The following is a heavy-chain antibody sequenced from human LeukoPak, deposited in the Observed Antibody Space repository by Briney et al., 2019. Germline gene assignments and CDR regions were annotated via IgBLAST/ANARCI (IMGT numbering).Heavy chain of an antibody. J-gene: IGHJ6*03. Sequence: ASVKVSCKVSGYTLTELSMHWVRQAPGKGLEWMGGFDPEDGETIYAQKFQGRVTMTEDTSTDTAYMELSSLRSEDTAVYYCARARRAATPGYYYYYYMDVWGKGTTVTISS. V-gene: IGHV1-24*01. CDR3: ARARRAATPGYYYYYYMDV. CDR1: GYTLTELS. CDR2: FDPEDGET. D-gene: IGHD2-15*01.